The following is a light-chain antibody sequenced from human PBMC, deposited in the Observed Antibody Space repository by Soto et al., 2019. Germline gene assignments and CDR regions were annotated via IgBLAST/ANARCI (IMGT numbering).Light chain of an antibody. Sequence: QSVLTQPPSVSEAPRQRVTISCSGSRSNIGNNAVHWYQQLPGKAPKLLIYYDDLLPSGVSDRFYGSKSGTSASLAISGLQSEDEADYYCAAWDDRLNGWVFGGGTKVTVL. CDR2: YDD. V-gene: IGLV1-36*01. CDR3: AAWDDRLNGWV. J-gene: IGLJ3*02. CDR1: RSNIGNNA.